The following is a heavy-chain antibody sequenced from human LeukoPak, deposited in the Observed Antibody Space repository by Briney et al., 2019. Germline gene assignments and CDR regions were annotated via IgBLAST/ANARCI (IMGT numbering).Heavy chain of an antibody. Sequence: PGGSLRLSCAASDFTLSYYGMNWVRQAPGKGLQWVSSISGSGGSTYYADSVKGRFTISRDNSKNTVYLQMNSLRAEDTAVYYCARDRTDIIVAGTIDYWGQGTLVTVSS. J-gene: IGHJ4*02. V-gene: IGHV3-23*01. D-gene: IGHD6-19*01. CDR3: ARDRTDIIVAGTIDY. CDR2: ISGSGGST. CDR1: DFTLSYYG.